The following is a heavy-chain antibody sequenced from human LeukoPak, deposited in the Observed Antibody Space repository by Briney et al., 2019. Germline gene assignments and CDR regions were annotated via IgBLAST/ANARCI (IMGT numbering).Heavy chain of an antibody. CDR3: TRENRPFCPFAH. D-gene: IGHD2/OR15-2a*01. V-gene: IGHV4-4*02. Sequence: NASETLSLTCGASGGSIDITNYWSWVRQAPGRGLEWIGEIAHDGTTNYNASLRSRVAMSFDRANNHFSLILTSVTAADTAVYYCTRENRPFCPFAHWGQGVLVTVSS. J-gene: IGHJ4*02. CDR2: IAHDGTT. CDR1: GGSIDITNY.